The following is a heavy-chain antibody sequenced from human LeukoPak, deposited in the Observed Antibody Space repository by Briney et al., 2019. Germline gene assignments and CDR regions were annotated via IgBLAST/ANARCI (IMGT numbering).Heavy chain of an antibody. V-gene: IGHV3-9*01. CDR1: GFTFDDYA. Sequence: GGSLRLSCAASGFTFDDYAMHWVRQAPGKGLEWVSGISWNSGSIGYADSVKGRFTISRDNAKNSLYLQMNSLRAEDTALYYCAKDISRELLARAFDIWGQGTMVTVSS. CDR3: AKDISRELLARAFDI. D-gene: IGHD1-26*01. J-gene: IGHJ3*02. CDR2: ISWNSGSI.